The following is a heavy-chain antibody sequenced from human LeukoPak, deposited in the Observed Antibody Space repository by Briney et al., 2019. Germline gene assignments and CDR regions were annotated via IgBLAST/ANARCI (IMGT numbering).Heavy chain of an antibody. CDR3: ARHITLSGSYYQLFDY. J-gene: IGHJ4*02. CDR1: GYSFTSYW. CDR2: IYPGDSDT. V-gene: IGHV5-51*01. D-gene: IGHD1-26*01. Sequence: RWESLKISCKGSGYSFTSYWIGWVRQMPGKGLEWMGIIYPGDSDTRYSPSFQGQVTISADKSISTAYLQWSSLKASDTAMYYCARHITLSGSYYQLFDYWGQGTLVTVSS.